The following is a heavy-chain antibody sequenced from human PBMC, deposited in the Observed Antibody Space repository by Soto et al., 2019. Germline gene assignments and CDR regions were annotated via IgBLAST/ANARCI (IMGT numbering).Heavy chain of an antibody. J-gene: IGHJ4*02. D-gene: IGHD3-10*01. CDR3: ARGFGRFNN. CDR2: IDGSGTTK. CDR1: GFTFNDFE. Sequence: EVQLLESGGGLVQPGGSLRLSCGVSGFTFNDFEMNWVRQAPGKGLEWLAYIDGSGTTKKYADSVRGRFTMSRDNPNKSLFLQMSSLSAADTAIYYCARGFGRFNNWRQGTLVSVSS. V-gene: IGHV3-48*03.